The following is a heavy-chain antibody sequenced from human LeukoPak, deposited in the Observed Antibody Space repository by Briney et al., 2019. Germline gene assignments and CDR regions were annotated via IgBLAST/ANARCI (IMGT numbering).Heavy chain of an antibody. CDR1: GFTFSSYA. J-gene: IGHJ4*02. CDR3: AREHDYGDYTPGDY. Sequence: GGSLRLSCAASGFTFSSYAMHWVRQAPGKGLEYVSAISSNGGSTYYANSVKGRFTISRDNSKNTLYLQMGSLRAEDMAVYYCAREHDYGDYTPGDYWGQGTLVTVSS. D-gene: IGHD4-17*01. V-gene: IGHV3-64*01. CDR2: ISSNGGST.